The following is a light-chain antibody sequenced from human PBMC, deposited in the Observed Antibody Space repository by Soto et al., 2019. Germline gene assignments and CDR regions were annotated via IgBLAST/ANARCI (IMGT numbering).Light chain of an antibody. J-gene: IGKJ2*01. V-gene: IGKV3-20*01. Sequence: EIVLTRSPGTLSLSPRERATLSCRASQSIFNNYLAWYQQKPGQAPRLLVYGASFRATGIPDRFSGSGSGTDFTLTISRLEPEDFAVYYCQQYGASPFTFGQGTRLEIK. CDR2: GAS. CDR1: QSIFNNY. CDR3: QQYGASPFT.